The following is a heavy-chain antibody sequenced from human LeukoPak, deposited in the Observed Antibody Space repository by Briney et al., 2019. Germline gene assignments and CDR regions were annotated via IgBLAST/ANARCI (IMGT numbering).Heavy chain of an antibody. J-gene: IGHJ5*02. CDR3: ARYCSSTSCYDWNWFDP. D-gene: IGHD2-2*01. CDR1: GYSFTSYW. Sequence: GESLKFSGKGSGYSFTSYWIGWVRPMPGRGLWWMGIIYPGDSDTRYSPSFQGQVTTSAEKSISTAYLQWISLKASDTAMYYCARYCSSTSCYDWNWFDPWGQGTLVTVSS. V-gene: IGHV5-51*03. CDR2: IYPGDSDT.